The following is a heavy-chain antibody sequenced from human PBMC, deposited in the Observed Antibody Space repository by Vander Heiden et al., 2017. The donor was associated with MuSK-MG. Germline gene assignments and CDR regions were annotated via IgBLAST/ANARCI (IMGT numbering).Heavy chain of an antibody. CDR1: VFTFLSYA. J-gene: IGHJ6*03. CDR2: ISGSSGST. CDR3: AKRRFLNYYMDV. V-gene: IGHV3-23*01. D-gene: IGHD3-3*01. Sequence: EVQLLESGGGLVQPGGSLRLSCAASVFTFLSYAMSWVRQAPGKGLEWVSAISGSSGSTYYADSVKGRFTISRDNSKNTLYLQMKSLRAEDTAVYFCAKRRFLNYYMDVWGKGTTVTVSS.